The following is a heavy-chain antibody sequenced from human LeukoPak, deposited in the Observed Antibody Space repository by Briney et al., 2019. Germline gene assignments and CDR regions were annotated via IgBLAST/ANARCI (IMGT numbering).Heavy chain of an antibody. V-gene: IGHV4-4*07. CDR3: ARDSNSGWRSLDY. D-gene: IGHD6-19*01. Sequence: SETLSLTSTVSGDSITGYYWSWIRQPAGKGLEWIGRIYASGSTNYNPSLRSRVTMSVDTSKSQFSLTLSSVTAADTAVYFCARDSNSGWRSLDYWGQGALVTVSS. J-gene: IGHJ4*02. CDR2: IYASGST. CDR1: GDSITGYY.